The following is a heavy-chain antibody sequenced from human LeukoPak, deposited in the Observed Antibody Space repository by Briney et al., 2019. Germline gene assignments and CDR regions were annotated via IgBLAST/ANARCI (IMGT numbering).Heavy chain of an antibody. CDR3: AKDSRYSGSFNDACDM. CDR1: GSTFSSYA. Sequence: PGGSLRLSCAASGSTFSSYAMSWVRQAPGKGLEWVSGLSGSGGSTYYTDSVKGRFTISRDNSNNTLYLQMNTLRVEDTAVYYCAKDSRYSGSFNDACDMWGQGTIVIVSS. CDR2: LSGSGGST. D-gene: IGHD1-26*01. J-gene: IGHJ3*02. V-gene: IGHV3-23*01.